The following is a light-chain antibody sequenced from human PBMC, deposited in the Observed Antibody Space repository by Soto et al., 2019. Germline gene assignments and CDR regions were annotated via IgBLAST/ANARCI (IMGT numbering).Light chain of an antibody. J-gene: IGKJ4*01. CDR2: ATS. CDR3: QHYGDCPLT. CDR1: QSVGNN. V-gene: IGKV3-15*01. Sequence: EIVGTQSPATLSVSPGERATLSCRASQSVGNNFAWYQQKPGQAPRLLIFATSTRATGVPARFSCSGSGTECTLTSSILQSEDFAVYYWQHYGDCPLTFGGGANVEIE.